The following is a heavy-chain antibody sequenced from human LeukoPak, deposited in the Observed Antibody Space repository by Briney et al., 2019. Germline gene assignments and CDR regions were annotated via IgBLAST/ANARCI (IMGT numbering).Heavy chain of an antibody. CDR3: AKALPWYPYGMDV. D-gene: IGHD2-15*01. CDR2: ISYDGSNK. CDR1: GFTFSSYG. V-gene: IGHV3-30*18. J-gene: IGHJ6*02. Sequence: GGSLRLSCAASGFTFSSYGMHWVRQAPGKGLEWVAVISYDGSNKYYADSVKGRFTISRDNSKNTLYLQMNSLRAEDTAVYYCAKALPWYPYGMDVWGRGTTVTVSS.